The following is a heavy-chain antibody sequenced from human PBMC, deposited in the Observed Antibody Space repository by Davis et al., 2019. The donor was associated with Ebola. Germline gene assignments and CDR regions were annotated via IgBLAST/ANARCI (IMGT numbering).Heavy chain of an antibody. V-gene: IGHV4-39*07. CDR3: ASTPEGSSHLFDY. CDR1: GGSISSSSYY. J-gene: IGHJ4*02. D-gene: IGHD6-6*01. CDR2: IYHSGST. Sequence: PSETLSLTCTVSGGSISSSSYYWGWIRQPPGKGLEWIGEIYHSGSTNYNPSLKSRVTISVDTSKNQFSLKLSSVTAADTAVYYCASTPEGSSHLFDYWGQGTLVTVSS.